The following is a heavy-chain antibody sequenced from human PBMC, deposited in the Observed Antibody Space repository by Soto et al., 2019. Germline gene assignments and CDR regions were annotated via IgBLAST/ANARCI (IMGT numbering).Heavy chain of an antibody. CDR1: GYSFTSYW. D-gene: IGHD5-18*01. CDR3: ARLGKVDTAMVSVYYFDY. Sequence: GESLKISCKGSGYSFTSYWIGWVRQMPGKGLEWMGIIYPGDSDTRYSPSFQGQVTISADKSISTAYLQWSSLKASDTAMYYCARLGKVDTAMVSVYYFDYWGQGTLVTVSS. CDR2: IYPGDSDT. J-gene: IGHJ4*02. V-gene: IGHV5-51*01.